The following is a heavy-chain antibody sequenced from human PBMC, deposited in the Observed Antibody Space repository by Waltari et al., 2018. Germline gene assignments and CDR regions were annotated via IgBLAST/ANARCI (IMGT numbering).Heavy chain of an antibody. CDR3: ARGRFLQRKYSSQYYYYYMDV. Sequence: QVQLQQWGAGLLKPSETLSLTCAVYGGSFSGYYWSWIHQPPGKGLEWIGEINHSGSTNYNPSLKSRVTISVDTSKNQFSLKLSSVTAADTAVYYCARGRFLQRKYSSQYYYYYMDVWGKGTTVTVSS. CDR2: INHSGST. CDR1: GGSFSGYY. D-gene: IGHD6-13*01. V-gene: IGHV4-34*01. J-gene: IGHJ6*03.